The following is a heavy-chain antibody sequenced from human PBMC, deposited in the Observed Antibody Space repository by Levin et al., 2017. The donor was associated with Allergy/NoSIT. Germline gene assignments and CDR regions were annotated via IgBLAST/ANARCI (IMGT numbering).Heavy chain of an antibody. CDR3: ARSYGDYELGWFDP. CDR2: IYYSGST. D-gene: IGHD4-17*01. CDR1: GGSISSYY. Sequence: SETLSLTCTVSGGSISSYYWSWIRQPPGKGLEWIGYIYYSGSTNYNPSLKSRVTISVDTSKNQFSLKLSSVTAADTAVYYCARSYGDYELGWFDPWGQGTLVTVSS. V-gene: IGHV4-59*01. J-gene: IGHJ5*02.